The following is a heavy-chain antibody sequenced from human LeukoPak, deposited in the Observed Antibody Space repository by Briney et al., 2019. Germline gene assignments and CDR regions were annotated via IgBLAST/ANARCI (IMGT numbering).Heavy chain of an antibody. CDR3: ASYKDYYGSGSSDY. J-gene: IGHJ4*02. V-gene: IGHV4-39*01. CDR1: GGSISSSSSY. Sequence: SETLSLTCTVSGGSISSSSSYWGWIRQPPGKGLEWIGSIYYSGSTYYNPSLKSRVTISVDTSKNQFSLKLSSVTAADTAVYYCASYKDYYGSGSSDYWGQGTLVTVSS. D-gene: IGHD3-10*01. CDR2: IYYSGST.